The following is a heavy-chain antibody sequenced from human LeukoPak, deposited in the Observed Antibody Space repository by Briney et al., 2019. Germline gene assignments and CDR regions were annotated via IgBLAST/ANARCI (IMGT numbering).Heavy chain of an antibody. V-gene: IGHV4-39*07. CDR2: IYYSGST. Sequence: SETLSLTCTVSGGSISSSSYYWGWIRQPPGKGLEWIGSIYYSGSTYYNPSLKSRVTISVDTSKNQFSLKLSSVTAADTAVYYCARNPYYYDSSSHAFDTWGQGTMVTVSS. D-gene: IGHD3-22*01. CDR3: ARNPYYYDSSSHAFDT. J-gene: IGHJ3*02. CDR1: GGSISSSSYY.